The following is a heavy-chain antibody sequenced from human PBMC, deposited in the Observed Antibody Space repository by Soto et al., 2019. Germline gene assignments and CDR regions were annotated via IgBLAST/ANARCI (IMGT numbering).Heavy chain of an antibody. D-gene: IGHD3-3*01. V-gene: IGHV2-5*02. Sequence: SGPTLVNPTQTLTLTCTFSGFSLSTSGVGVGWIRQPPGKALEWLALIYWDDDKRYSPSLKSRLTITKDTSKNRVVLTMTNMDPVDTATYYCAHTYYDFWSGYLSRWGQGTLVTVSS. CDR3: AHTYYDFWSGYLSR. CDR1: GFSLSTSGVG. CDR2: IYWDDDK. J-gene: IGHJ4*02.